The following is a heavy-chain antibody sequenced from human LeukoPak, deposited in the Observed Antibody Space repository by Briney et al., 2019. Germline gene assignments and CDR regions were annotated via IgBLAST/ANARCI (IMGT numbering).Heavy chain of an antibody. CDR1: GFTFSSYA. J-gene: IGHJ3*02. V-gene: IGHV3-23*01. CDR2: ISGSGGST. CDR3: AKDLGYDSSGYAFDI. D-gene: IGHD3-22*01. Sequence: GGSLRLSCAASGFTFSSYAMSWVRQAPGKGLEWVSAISGSGGSTYYADSVKGRFTISRDNSKNTLYLQMNSLRAKDTAVYYCAKDLGYDSSGYAFDIWGQGTMVTVSS.